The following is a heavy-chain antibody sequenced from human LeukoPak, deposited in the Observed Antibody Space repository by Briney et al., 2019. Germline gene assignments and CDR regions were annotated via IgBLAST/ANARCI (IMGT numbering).Heavy chain of an antibody. J-gene: IGHJ6*02. CDR2: IIPIFGTA. V-gene: IGHV1-69*13. CDR3: ARDHASIFGVPYYYYGMDV. CDR1: GGTFSSYA. Sequence: SVKVSCKASGGTFSSYAISWVRQAPGQGLEWMGGIIPIFGTANYAQKFQGRVTITADESTSTAYMELSSLRSEDTAVYYCARDHASIFGVPYYYYGMDVWGQGTTVTVSS. D-gene: IGHD3-3*01.